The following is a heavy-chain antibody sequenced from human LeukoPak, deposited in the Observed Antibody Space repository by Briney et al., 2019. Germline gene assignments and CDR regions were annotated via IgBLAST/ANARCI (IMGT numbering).Heavy chain of an antibody. D-gene: IGHD4-11*01. J-gene: IGHJ6*03. CDR2: IYTSGST. CDR3: ARALDDYSKYEPPRGYYYYMDV. CDR1: GGSISSGSYY. Sequence: PSQTLSLTCTVSGGSISSGSYYWSWIRQPAGKGLEWIGRIYTSGSTNYNASLKSRVTISVDTSKNQFSLKLSSVTAADTAVYYCARALDDYSKYEPPRGYYYYMDVWGKGTTVTVSS. V-gene: IGHV4-61*02.